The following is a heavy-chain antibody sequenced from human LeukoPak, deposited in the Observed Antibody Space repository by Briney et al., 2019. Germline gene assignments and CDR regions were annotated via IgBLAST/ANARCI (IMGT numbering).Heavy chain of an antibody. D-gene: IGHD5-24*01. CDR1: GGSISYYY. CDR2: IYYSGST. V-gene: IGHV4-59*01. Sequence: SETLSLTCTVSGGSISYYYWSWIRQPPGKRLEWIGFIYYSGSTNYNPSLKSRVTISIDTSKNQFSLKLSSVTAADTAVYYCARDHRYGYNIFDYWGQGTLVTVSS. CDR3: ARDHRYGYNIFDY. J-gene: IGHJ4*02.